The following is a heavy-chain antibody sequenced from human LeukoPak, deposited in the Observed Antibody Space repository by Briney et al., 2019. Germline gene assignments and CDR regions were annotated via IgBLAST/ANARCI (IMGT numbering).Heavy chain of an antibody. J-gene: IGHJ5*02. CDR1: GFTFSSYW. CDR2: IKQDGSEK. V-gene: IGHV3-7*01. Sequence: GGSLRLSCAASGFTFSSYWMSWVRQAPGKGLEWVANIKQDGSEKYYVDSVKGRFTISRDNAKNSLYLQMNSLRAEDTAVYYCARDPRLLWFGELNWFDPWGQGTLVTVSS. CDR3: ARDPRLLWFGELNWFDP. D-gene: IGHD3-10*01.